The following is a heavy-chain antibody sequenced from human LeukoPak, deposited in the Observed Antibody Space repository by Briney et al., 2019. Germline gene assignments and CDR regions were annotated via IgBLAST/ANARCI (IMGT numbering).Heavy chain of an antibody. Sequence: GGSLRLSCAASGFTFDDYGMSWVRQAPGKGLELVSGINWNGGSTGYADSVKGRFTISRDNAKNSLYLQMNSLRVEDTALYYCARVAGDYYDSSGYYLDYYYYYMDVWGKGTTVTVSS. CDR2: INWNGGST. V-gene: IGHV3-20*04. D-gene: IGHD3-22*01. J-gene: IGHJ6*03. CDR3: ARVAGDYYDSSGYYLDYYYYYMDV. CDR1: GFTFDDYG.